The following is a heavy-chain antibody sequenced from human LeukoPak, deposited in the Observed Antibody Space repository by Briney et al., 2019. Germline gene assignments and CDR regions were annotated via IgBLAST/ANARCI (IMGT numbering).Heavy chain of an antibody. D-gene: IGHD6-13*01. CDR2: ISSSGSTI. Sequence: GGSLRPSCAASGFTFSDYYMSWIRQAPGKGLEWVSYISSSGSTIYYADSVKGRFTISRDNAKNSLYLQMNSLRAEDTAVYYCAKKIEAAAGRIDYWGQGTLVTVSS. J-gene: IGHJ4*02. CDR3: AKKIEAAAGRIDY. V-gene: IGHV3-11*01. CDR1: GFTFSDYY.